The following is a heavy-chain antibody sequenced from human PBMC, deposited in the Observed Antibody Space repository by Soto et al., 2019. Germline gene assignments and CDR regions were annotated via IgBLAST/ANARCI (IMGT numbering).Heavy chain of an antibody. J-gene: IGHJ6*03. CDR1: GFTFSSYS. Sequence: VGSLRLSCAASGFTFSSYSMNWVRQAPGKGLEWVSSISSSSSYIYYADSVKGRFTISRDNAKNSLYLQMNSLRAEDTAVYYCARSPGGGYYRGQYYYYYYMDVWGKGTTVTVSS. V-gene: IGHV3-21*01. CDR3: ARSPGGGYYRGQYYYYYYMDV. CDR2: ISSSSSYI. D-gene: IGHD3-3*01.